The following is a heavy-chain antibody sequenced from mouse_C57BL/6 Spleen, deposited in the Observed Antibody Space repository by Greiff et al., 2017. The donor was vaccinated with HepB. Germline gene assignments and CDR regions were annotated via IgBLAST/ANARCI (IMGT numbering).Heavy chain of an antibody. V-gene: IGHV14-4*01. CDR1: GFNIKDDY. CDR2: IDPENGDT. Sequence: EVKVVESGAELVRPGASVKLSCTASGFNIKDDYMHWVKQRPEQGLEWIGWIDPENGDTEYASKFQGKATITADTSSNTAYLQLSSLTSEDTAVYYCTTRGNNYAMDYWGQGTSVTVSS. CDR3: TTRGNNYAMDY. D-gene: IGHD2-1*01. J-gene: IGHJ4*01.